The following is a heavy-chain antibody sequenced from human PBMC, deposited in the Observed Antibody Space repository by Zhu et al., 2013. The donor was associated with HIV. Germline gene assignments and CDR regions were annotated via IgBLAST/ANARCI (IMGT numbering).Heavy chain of an antibody. D-gene: IGHD3-10*01. CDR1: GRTFTNYD. CDR2: MNPNSGNT. J-gene: IGHJ3*02. CDR3: ASYMSSGDAFDI. V-gene: IGHV1-8*01. Sequence: QVQLVQSGAEVKKPGASVKVSCKASGRTFTNYDINWVRQATGQGLEWMGWMNPNSGNTGYAQKFQGRVTMTRNTSVSTAYMELSSLRSEDTAVYYCASYMSSGDAFDIWGQGTVVTVSS.